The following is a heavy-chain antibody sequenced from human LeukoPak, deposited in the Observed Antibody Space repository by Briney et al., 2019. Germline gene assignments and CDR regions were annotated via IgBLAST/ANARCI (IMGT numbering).Heavy chain of an antibody. Sequence: GGSLSLSCAASGFSFSTYSMNWVRQAPGKGLEWVSSISSASAYTYYADSLKGRFTISRDNAKNSLYLEMNSLRAEDTAIYYCARARGGYAYYFDFSGQGTLVTVSS. CDR2: ISSASAYT. CDR3: ARARGGYAYYFDF. J-gene: IGHJ4*02. V-gene: IGHV3-21*01. D-gene: IGHD5-12*01. CDR1: GFSFSTYS.